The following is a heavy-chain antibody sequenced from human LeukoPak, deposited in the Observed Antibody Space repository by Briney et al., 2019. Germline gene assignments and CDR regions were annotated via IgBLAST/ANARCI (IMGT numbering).Heavy chain of an antibody. CDR2: INPSGGST. CDR1: GYTFTGYY. CDR3: ARGADSYYDFWSGYSYNWFDP. V-gene: IGHV1-46*01. Sequence: ASVKVSCKASGYTFTGYYMHWVRQAPGQGLEWMGIINPSGGSTSYAQKFQGRVTMTRDMFTSTVYMELSSLRSEDTAVYYCARGADSYYDFWSGYSYNWFDPWGQGTLVTVSS. J-gene: IGHJ5*02. D-gene: IGHD3-3*01.